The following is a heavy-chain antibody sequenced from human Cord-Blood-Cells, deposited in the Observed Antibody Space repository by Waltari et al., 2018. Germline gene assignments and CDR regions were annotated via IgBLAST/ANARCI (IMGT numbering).Heavy chain of an antibody. J-gene: IGHJ4*02. Sequence: QVQLQESGPGLVTPSETLSLTCAVSGYSISSGYYWGWIRQPPGKGLEWIGSIYHSGSTYYNPSLKSRVTISVDTSKNQFSLKLSSVTAADTAVYYCARDEIGGSYSGYWGQGTLVTVSS. CDR3: ARDEIGGSYSGY. V-gene: IGHV4-38-2*02. D-gene: IGHD1-26*01. CDR2: IYHSGST. CDR1: GYSISSGYY.